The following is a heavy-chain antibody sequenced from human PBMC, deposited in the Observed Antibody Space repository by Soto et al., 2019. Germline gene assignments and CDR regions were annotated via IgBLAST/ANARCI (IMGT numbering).Heavy chain of an antibody. D-gene: IGHD2-15*01. Sequence: GGSVRLSCSASGFTFSIYAMHWVRQSPGKGLEYVSAISSNGGSTYYADSVKGRFTISRDNSKNTLYLQMSSLRAEDTAVYYCVNFPRVGGGSFLLHASVDIWAQWPMANVS. CDR1: GFTFSIYA. CDR3: VNFPRVGGGSFLLHASVDI. CDR2: ISSNGGST. V-gene: IGHV3-64D*06. J-gene: IGHJ3*02.